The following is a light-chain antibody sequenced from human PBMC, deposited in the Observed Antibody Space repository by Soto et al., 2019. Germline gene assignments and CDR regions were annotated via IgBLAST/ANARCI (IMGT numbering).Light chain of an antibody. CDR1: QSVNLN. CDR3: QQYNNWPYT. V-gene: IGKV3-15*01. J-gene: IGKJ2*01. CDR2: GAS. Sequence: EIMMTQSPGTLSVSPGEGATLSCTASQSVNLNLAWYQLKPGQAPRLLIYGASTRASGVPDRFSGSGSGTVFTLTISGLQSEDFAVYSCQQYNNWPYTFGQGTKLEIK.